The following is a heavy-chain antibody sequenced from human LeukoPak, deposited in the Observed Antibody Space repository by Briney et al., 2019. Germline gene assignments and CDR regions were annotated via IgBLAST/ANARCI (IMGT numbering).Heavy chain of an antibody. Sequence: PGGSLRLSCAASGFPFTSYSMTWVRQAPGKGLEWVSYISSSSSTIYYADSVKGRFTISRDNAKNSLYLQMNSLRAEDTAVYYCARADDYVWGSYRYGPFDYWGQGTLVTVSS. CDR3: ARADDYVWGSYRYGPFDY. CDR2: ISSSSSTI. D-gene: IGHD3-16*02. V-gene: IGHV3-48*04. CDR1: GFPFTSYS. J-gene: IGHJ4*02.